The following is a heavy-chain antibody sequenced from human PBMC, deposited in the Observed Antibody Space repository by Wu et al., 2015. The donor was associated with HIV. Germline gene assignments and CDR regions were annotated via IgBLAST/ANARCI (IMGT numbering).Heavy chain of an antibody. Sequence: QVQLIQSGAEVKKPGASVKVSCKASEYTFTDFYIHWVRQAPGDQLTWMGWINPDSGFTKYSQDFQGEGRPLPGTTITNTAYLDLINLTSDDTAVYYCVRGLFGPGNNWFDPWGPGSLVTVSS. CDR3: VRGLFGPGNNWFDP. CDR1: EYTFTDFY. CDR2: INPDSGFT. V-gene: IGHV1-2*02. D-gene: IGHD3-10*01. J-gene: IGHJ5*02.